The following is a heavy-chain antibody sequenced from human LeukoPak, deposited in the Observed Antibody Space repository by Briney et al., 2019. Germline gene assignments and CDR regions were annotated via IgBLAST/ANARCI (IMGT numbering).Heavy chain of an antibody. CDR3: AAAYFGVDQYYYGMDV. V-gene: IGHV3-23*01. CDR2: LSASGIST. J-gene: IGHJ6*02. Sequence: GESLRLSCAASGFTFSSYAMSWVRQAPGKGLEWVSALSASGISTYYPDSVKGRFTISRDSSKKTLYLQMNSLRAEDTALYYCAAAYFGVDQYYYGMDVWGQGATVT. D-gene: IGHD3-3*01. CDR1: GFTFSSYA.